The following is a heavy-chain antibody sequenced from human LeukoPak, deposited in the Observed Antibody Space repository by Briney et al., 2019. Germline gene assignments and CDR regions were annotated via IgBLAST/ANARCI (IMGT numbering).Heavy chain of an antibody. CDR1: GYTFTSYA. Sequence: ASVKVSCKASGYTFTSYAMHWVRQAPGQRFEWMGWINAGNGNTKYSQKFQGRVTITRNTSISTAYMELSSLRSEDTAVYYCARGHGSEWELQYFQHWGQGTLVTVSS. CDR3: ARGHGSEWELQYFQH. J-gene: IGHJ1*01. CDR2: INAGNGNT. D-gene: IGHD1-26*01. V-gene: IGHV1-3*01.